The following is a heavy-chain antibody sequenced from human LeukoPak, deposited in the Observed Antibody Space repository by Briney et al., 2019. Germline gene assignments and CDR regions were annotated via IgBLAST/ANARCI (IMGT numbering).Heavy chain of an antibody. J-gene: IGHJ3*02. V-gene: IGHV4-59*01. CDR2: IYYSGST. Sequence: SETLSLTCTVSGGSISSYYWSWIRQPPGKGLEWIGYIYYSGSTNYNPSLKSRVTISVDTSKNQFSLKLSPVTAADTAVYYCAIDSSGYYDAFDIWGQGTMVTVSS. CDR3: AIDSSGYYDAFDI. CDR1: GGSISSYY. D-gene: IGHD3-22*01.